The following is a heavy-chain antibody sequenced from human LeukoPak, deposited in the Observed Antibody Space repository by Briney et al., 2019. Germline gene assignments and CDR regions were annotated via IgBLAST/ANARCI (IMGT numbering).Heavy chain of an antibody. CDR2: IYHSGST. J-gene: IGHJ3*02. CDR1: GYFIRSGYY. CDR3: ARDDLWFGDNAFDI. Sequence: PSETLSLTCAVSGYFIRSGYYWGWIRQPPGKGLEWIGSIYHSGSTYYNPSLKSRVTISVDTSKNQFSLKLSSVTAADTAVYYCARDDLWFGDNAFDIWGQGTMVTVSS. V-gene: IGHV4-38-2*02. D-gene: IGHD3-10*01.